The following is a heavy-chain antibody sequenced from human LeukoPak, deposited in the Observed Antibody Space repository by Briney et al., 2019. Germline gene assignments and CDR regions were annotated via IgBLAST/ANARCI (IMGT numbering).Heavy chain of an antibody. V-gene: IGHV4-59*02. CDR1: GGSVSSYY. J-gene: IGHJ4*02. D-gene: IGHD3-16*01. CDR2: IYYTGST. CDR3: AREVYDYVWGSYLDYFDY. Sequence: SETLSLTCSVSGGSVSSYYWTWIRQPPGKGLEWIGYIYYTGSTNYNPSLKSRVTISLDTSKNQFSLKLSSVTAADTAVYYCAREVYDYVWGSYLDYFDYWGQGTLVTVSS.